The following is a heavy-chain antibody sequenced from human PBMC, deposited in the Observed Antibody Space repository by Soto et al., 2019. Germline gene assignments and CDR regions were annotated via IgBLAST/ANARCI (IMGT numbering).Heavy chain of an antibody. CDR3: ARDCSGGSCYPGTDV. CDR1: GFNFNSYT. V-gene: IGHV3-21*01. CDR2: ISSSGYI. Sequence: EVQLVESGGGLVKPGGSLRLSCAASGFNFNSYTINWVRQAPGKRLEWLSSISSSGYIFSTDSVRGRFTISRDNAKNSVYLQINSLRAEDTAVYFCARDCSGGSCYPGTDVWGQGTTVTVSS. J-gene: IGHJ6*02. D-gene: IGHD2-15*01.